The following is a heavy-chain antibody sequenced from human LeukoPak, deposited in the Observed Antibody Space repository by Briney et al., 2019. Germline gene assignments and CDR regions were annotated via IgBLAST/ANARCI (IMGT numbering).Heavy chain of an antibody. V-gene: IGHV4-39*01. CDR1: GGSISSSNYY. CDR2: ILYGGT. D-gene: IGHD4-17*01. CDR3: ARRSSDYVHGFFDY. J-gene: IGHJ4*02. Sequence: PSETLSLTCAVSGGSISSSNYYWAWIRQSPGKGLEWIGNILYGGTNYNPSLQSRVTISVDKSKNQFSLNLSSVTAADTAIYYCARRSSDYVHGFFDYWGQGFLVTVSS.